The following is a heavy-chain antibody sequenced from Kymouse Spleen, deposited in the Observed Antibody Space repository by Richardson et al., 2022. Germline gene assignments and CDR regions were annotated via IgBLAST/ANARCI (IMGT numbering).Heavy chain of an antibody. CDR3: AKDLVTGTTNYYYGMDV. CDR2: ISYDGSNK. J-gene: IGHJ6*02. D-gene: IGHD1-7*01. Sequence: QVQLVESGGGVVQPGRSLRLSCAASGFTFSSYGMHWVRQAPGKGLEWVAVISYDGSNKYYADSVKGRFTISRDNSKNTLYLQMNSLRAEDTAVYYCAKDLVTGTTNYYYGMDVWGQGTTVTVSS. CDR1: GFTFSSYG. V-gene: IGHV3-30*18.